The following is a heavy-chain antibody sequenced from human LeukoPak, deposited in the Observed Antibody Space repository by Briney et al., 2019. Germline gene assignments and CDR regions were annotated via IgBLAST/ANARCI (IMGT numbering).Heavy chain of an antibody. CDR3: ARAANLGWGIVVVTAIYDY. Sequence: PGGSLRLSCAASGFTFSGYAMNWVRQAPGKGLEWVSGISGSGAGTYYADSVKGRFTISRDNSKNTLYLQMNSLRAEDTAVYYCARAANLGWGIVVVTAIYDYWGQGTLVTVSS. CDR2: ISGSGAGT. CDR1: GFTFSGYA. V-gene: IGHV3-23*01. D-gene: IGHD2-21*02. J-gene: IGHJ4*02.